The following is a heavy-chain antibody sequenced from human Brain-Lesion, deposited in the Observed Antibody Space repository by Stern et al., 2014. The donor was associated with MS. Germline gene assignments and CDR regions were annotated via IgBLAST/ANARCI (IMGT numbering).Heavy chain of an antibody. CDR1: GGSISSGGYY. CDR2: IFNSGST. V-gene: IGHV4-61*02. D-gene: IGHD2-2*01. J-gene: IGHJ6*02. Sequence: DQLVESGPGLVKPSQTLSLSCTVSGGSISSGGYYWSWIRQPAGKGLEWIGRIFNSGSTSYNPSLKIRVTISIAPSKNQFPLRLTSMTAADTAVYYCARGRVVPGFQYYATDVWGQGTTVIVSS. CDR3: ARGRVVPGFQYYATDV.